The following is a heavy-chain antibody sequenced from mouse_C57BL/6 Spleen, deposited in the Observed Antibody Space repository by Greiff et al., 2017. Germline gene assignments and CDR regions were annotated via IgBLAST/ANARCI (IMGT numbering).Heavy chain of an antibody. CDR2: IYPGSGST. Sequence: QVQLKQPGAELVKPGASVKMSCKASGYTFTSYWITWVKQRPGQGLEWIGDIYPGSGSTNYNEKFKSKATLTVDTSSSTAYMQLSSLTSEDSAVYYCARWSSCGYYFDYWGQGTTLTVSS. CDR3: ARWSSCGYYFDY. D-gene: IGHD1-1*01. CDR1: GYTFTSYW. V-gene: IGHV1-55*01. J-gene: IGHJ2*01.